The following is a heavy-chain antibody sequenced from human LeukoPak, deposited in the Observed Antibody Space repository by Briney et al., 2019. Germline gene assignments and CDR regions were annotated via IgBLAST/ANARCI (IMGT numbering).Heavy chain of an antibody. CDR2: IIPILGIA. V-gene: IGHV1-69*04. CDR1: GGTFSSYA. J-gene: IGHJ6*02. Sequence: SVKVSCKASGGTFSSYAISWVRQAPGQGLEWMGRIIPILGIANYAQKFQGRVTITADKSTSTAYMELSSLRSEDTAVYYCARDPPGSSGDPYYYGMDVWGQGTTVTVSS. CDR3: ARDPPGSSGDPYYYGMDV. D-gene: IGHD6-13*01.